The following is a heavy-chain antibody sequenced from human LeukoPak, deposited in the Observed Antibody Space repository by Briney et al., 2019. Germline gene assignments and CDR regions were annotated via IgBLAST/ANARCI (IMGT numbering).Heavy chain of an antibody. CDR1: GYTFTGYY. D-gene: IGHD5-24*01. CDR3: ARELSLRDGYNKQLGY. J-gene: IGHJ4*02. V-gene: IGHV1-2*02. CDR2: INPNSGGT. Sequence: GASVRVSCKASGYTFTGYYMHWVRQAPGQGLEWMGGINPNSGGTNYAQKFQGRVTMTRDTSISTAYMELSRLRSDDAAVYYCARELSLRDGYNKQLGYWGQGTLVTVSS.